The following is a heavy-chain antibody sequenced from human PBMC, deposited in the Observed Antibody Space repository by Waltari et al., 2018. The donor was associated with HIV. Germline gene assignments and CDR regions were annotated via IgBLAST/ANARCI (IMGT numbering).Heavy chain of an antibody. D-gene: IGHD3-10*01. CDR3: AREGEGGGLLWSP. CDR1: GFTFSSYW. Sequence: EVQLVESGGGLVQPGGSLRLSCAASGFTFSSYWMHWVRQAPGKGLVWGSSINSDGSSTSYADSVNGRFTISRDNAKNTLYLQMNSLRAEDTAVYYCAREGEGGGLLWSPWGQGTLVTVSS. CDR2: INSDGSST. J-gene: IGHJ5*02. V-gene: IGHV3-74*01.